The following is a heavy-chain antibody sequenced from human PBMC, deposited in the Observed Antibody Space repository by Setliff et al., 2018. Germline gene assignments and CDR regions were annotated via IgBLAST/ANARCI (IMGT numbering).Heavy chain of an antibody. CDR2: IIPIFGTA. V-gene: IGHV1-69*06. Sequence: SVKVSCKASGYTFTSYDINWVRQAPGQGLEWMGGIIPIFGTANYAQNFQGRVTITADKSTSTAYMDLSSLRSEDSAVYYCARDRGGTAIANWFDRWGQGTLVTVSS. D-gene: IGHD2-21*01. CDR1: GYTFTSYD. J-gene: IGHJ5*02. CDR3: ARDRGGTAIANWFDR.